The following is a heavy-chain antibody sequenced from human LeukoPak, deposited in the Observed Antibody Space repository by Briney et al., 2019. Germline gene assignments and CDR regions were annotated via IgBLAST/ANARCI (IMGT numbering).Heavy chain of an antibody. CDR3: ARANFLYCSSSTCLFDY. J-gene: IGHJ4*02. D-gene: IGHD2-2*01. V-gene: IGHV1-2*02. Sequence: ASVKVSCKASGYTFTDYYMYWVRQAPGQGFEWMGWINPNDGDTNYAQKFQGRVTMTRDTSISTAHMEVSRLRSDDTAVYYCARANFLYCSSSTCLFDYWAREPWLPSRQ. CDR2: INPNDGDT. CDR1: GYTFTDYY.